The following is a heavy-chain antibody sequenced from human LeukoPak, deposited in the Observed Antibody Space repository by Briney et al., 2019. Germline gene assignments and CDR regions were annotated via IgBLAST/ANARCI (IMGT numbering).Heavy chain of an antibody. Sequence: SVKVSCKASGGTFISYAISWVRQAPGQGLEWMGGIIPIFGTANYAQKFQGRVTITADESTSTAYMELSSLRSEDTAVYYCASQRWLQVAPYYFDYWGQGTLVTVSS. CDR1: GGTFISYA. J-gene: IGHJ4*02. D-gene: IGHD5-24*01. V-gene: IGHV1-69*01. CDR3: ASQRWLQVAPYYFDY. CDR2: IIPIFGTA.